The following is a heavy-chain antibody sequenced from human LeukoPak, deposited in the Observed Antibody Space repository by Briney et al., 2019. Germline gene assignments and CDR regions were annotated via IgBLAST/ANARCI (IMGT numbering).Heavy chain of an antibody. CDR1: GFTFTKYW. Sequence: GGSLRLSCAASGFTFTKYWMAWVRQAPAKGLEWVASIHQDGSETHSIDSGRFTISRDNAMNSLYLQMNSLRAEDTAVYYCASDVVVVVAATMGGDSPGYWGQGTLVTVSS. D-gene: IGHD2-15*01. V-gene: IGHV3-7*02. J-gene: IGHJ4*02. CDR3: ASDVVVVVAATMGGDSPGY. CDR2: IHQDGSET.